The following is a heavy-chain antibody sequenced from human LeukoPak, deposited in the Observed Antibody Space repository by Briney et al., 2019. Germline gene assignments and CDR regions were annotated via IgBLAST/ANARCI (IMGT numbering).Heavy chain of an antibody. Sequence: GGSLRLSCAVSGFTFSSYAMHWVRQAPGKGLEYVSGISTDGGNTYHANSVTDRFTISRDNSKNTLYLQMGSLTAEGMAVYYCARGKGIYCGGDCSALDYWGQGTLVTVSS. CDR3: ARGKGIYCGGDCSALDY. CDR1: GFTFSSYA. CDR2: ISTDGGNT. D-gene: IGHD2-21*02. V-gene: IGHV3-64*01. J-gene: IGHJ4*02.